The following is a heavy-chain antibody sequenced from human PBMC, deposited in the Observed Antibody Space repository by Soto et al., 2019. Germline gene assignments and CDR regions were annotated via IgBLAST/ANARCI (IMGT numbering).Heavy chain of an antibody. J-gene: IGHJ4*02. Sequence: PSEALSLTCAVYGGSFSGYYWSWIRQPPGKGLEWIGEINHSGSTNYNPSLKTRVTISVDTSKNQFSVKLGSVTAADTAVYYCARRVRFLEWLDDYWGQGTLVTVSS. CDR3: ARRVRFLEWLDDY. V-gene: IGHV4-34*01. D-gene: IGHD3-3*01. CDR2: INHSGST. CDR1: GGSFSGYY.